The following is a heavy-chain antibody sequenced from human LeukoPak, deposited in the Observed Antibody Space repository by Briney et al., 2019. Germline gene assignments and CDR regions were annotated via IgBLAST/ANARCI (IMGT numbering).Heavy chain of an antibody. CDR3: AISSRPGLDYFDY. CDR1: GFTFHDYA. CDR2: ISGDGGST. J-gene: IGHJ4*02. V-gene: IGHV3-43*02. D-gene: IGHD6-6*01. Sequence: GGSLRLSCAASGFTFHDYAIHWVRQVPGKGLEWVSLISGDGGSTYYADSVKGRFTITRDNSKNSLSLQMNSLRNEDTGLYYCAISSRPGLDYFDYWGQGTLVTVSS.